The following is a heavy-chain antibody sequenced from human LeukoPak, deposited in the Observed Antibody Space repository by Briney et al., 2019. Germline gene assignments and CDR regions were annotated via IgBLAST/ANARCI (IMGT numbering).Heavy chain of an antibody. D-gene: IGHD3-10*01. J-gene: IGHJ5*02. Sequence: PSETLSLTCAVYGGSFSGYYWSWIRQPPGKGLEWIGEINHSGSTNYNPSLKSRVTISVDTSKNQFSLKLSSVTAADTAVYYCARGSGARYYGSGSYWNWFDPWGQGTLVTVSS. CDR1: GGSFSGYY. CDR2: INHSGST. CDR3: ARGSGARYYGSGSYWNWFDP. V-gene: IGHV4-34*01.